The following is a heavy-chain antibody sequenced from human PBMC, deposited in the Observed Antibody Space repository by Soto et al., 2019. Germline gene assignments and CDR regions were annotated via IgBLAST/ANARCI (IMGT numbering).Heavy chain of an antibody. J-gene: IGHJ4*02. Sequence: GGSLRLSCAASGFTFSSYSMNWVRQAPGKGLEWVSSISSSSSYIYYADSVKGRFTISRDNSKNTLYLQMNSLRAEDTAVYYCAKDPYGDSVRDYWGQGTLVTVSS. D-gene: IGHD4-17*01. CDR3: AKDPYGDSVRDY. CDR2: ISSSSSYI. CDR1: GFTFSSYS. V-gene: IGHV3-21*04.